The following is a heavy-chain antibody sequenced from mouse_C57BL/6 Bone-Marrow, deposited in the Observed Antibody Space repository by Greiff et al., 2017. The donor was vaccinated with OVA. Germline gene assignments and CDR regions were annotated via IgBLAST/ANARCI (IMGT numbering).Heavy chain of an antibody. CDR3: ARSSYYYGSSYWYFDY. Sequence: EVKLVESGPGLAKPSQTLSLTCSVTGYSITSDYWNWIRKFPGNKLEYMGYISYSGSTYYNPSLNSRISITRDTSKNQYYLPLNSVTTEDTATYYGARSSYYYGSSYWYFDYWGQGTTLTVSA. CDR1: GYSITSDY. D-gene: IGHD1-1*01. CDR2: ISYSGST. V-gene: IGHV3-8*01. J-gene: IGHJ2*01.